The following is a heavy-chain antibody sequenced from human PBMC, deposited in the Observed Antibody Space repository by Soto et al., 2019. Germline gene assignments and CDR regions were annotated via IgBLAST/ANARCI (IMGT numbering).Heavy chain of an antibody. Sequence: ASVKVSCKASGYTSTSYDINWVRQATGQGLEWMGWMNPNSGNTGYAQKFQGRVTMTRNTSISTAYMELSSLRSEDTAVYYCARGPVSLRFLEWFPDAFDIWGQGTMVTVSS. J-gene: IGHJ3*02. CDR2: MNPNSGNT. CDR1: GYTSTSYD. V-gene: IGHV1-8*01. CDR3: ARGPVSLRFLEWFPDAFDI. D-gene: IGHD3-3*01.